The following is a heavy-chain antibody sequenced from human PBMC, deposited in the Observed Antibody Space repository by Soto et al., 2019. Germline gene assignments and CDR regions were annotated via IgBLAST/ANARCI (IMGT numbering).Heavy chain of an antibody. CDR2: IKSKIDGGTT. J-gene: IGHJ3*02. CDR3: TTDPYPFQTRINAFDI. V-gene: IGHV3-15*07. CDR1: GFTFTNAW. Sequence: AGGSLRLSCAASGFTFTNAWMNWVRQAPGKGLEWVGRIKSKIDGGTTDYAAPVKGRFTISRDDSKNTLYLQMNSLKTEDTALYYCTTDPYPFQTRINAFDIWGQGTMVTVSS.